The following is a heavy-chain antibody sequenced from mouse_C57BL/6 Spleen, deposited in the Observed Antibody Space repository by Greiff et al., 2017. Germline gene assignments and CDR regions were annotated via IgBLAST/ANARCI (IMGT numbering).Heavy chain of an antibody. V-gene: IGHV1-64*01. CDR2: IHPNSGST. Sequence: QVQLQQPGAELVKPGASVKLSCKASGYTFTSYWMHWVNQRPGQGLEWIGMIHPNSGSTKYNEKFKSKATLTVYKSSSTAYMQLSSLTAEDSAVYYCARSTTAADYWGQGTTLTVSS. CDR1: GYTFTSYW. D-gene: IGHD1-2*01. J-gene: IGHJ2*01. CDR3: ARSTTAADY.